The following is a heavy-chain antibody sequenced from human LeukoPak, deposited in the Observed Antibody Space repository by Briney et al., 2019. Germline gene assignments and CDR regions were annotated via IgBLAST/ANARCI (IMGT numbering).Heavy chain of an antibody. Sequence: PGGSLRLSCAASGFTFSDYYMSWIRQAPGKGLEWVSAISGSGGSTYYADSVKGRFTISRDNSKNTLYLQMNSLRAEDTAVYYCAKQQQLGPIITIFGVVPGDWFDPWGQGTLVTVSS. D-gene: IGHD3-3*01. V-gene: IGHV3-23*01. J-gene: IGHJ5*02. CDR2: ISGSGGST. CDR3: AKQQQLGPIITIFGVVPGDWFDP. CDR1: GFTFSDYY.